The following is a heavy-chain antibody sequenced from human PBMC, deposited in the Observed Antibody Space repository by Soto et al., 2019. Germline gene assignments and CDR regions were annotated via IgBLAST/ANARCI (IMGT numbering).Heavy chain of an antibody. CDR3: AKDPGYCGGDCYTIFDY. CDR2: ISYDGSNK. V-gene: IGHV3-30*18. Sequence: PGGSLRLSCAASGFTFSSYGMHWVRQAPGKGLEWVAVISYDGSNKYYADSVKGRFTISRDNSKNTLYLQMNSLRAEDTAVYYCAKDPGYCGGDCYTIFDYWGQGTLVTVSS. J-gene: IGHJ4*02. CDR1: GFTFSSYG. D-gene: IGHD2-21*02.